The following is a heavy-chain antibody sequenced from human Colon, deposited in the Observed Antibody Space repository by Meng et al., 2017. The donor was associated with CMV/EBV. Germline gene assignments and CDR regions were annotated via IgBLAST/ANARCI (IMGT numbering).Heavy chain of an antibody. CDR2: IYPGDSDT. D-gene: IGHD6-19*01. CDR3: ARLLLSDMEGSGWFDP. Sequence: GGSLRLSCAVSGFTFSSYEMNWVRQMPGKGLEWMGIIYPGDSDTRYSPSFQGQVTMSVDKSISTAYLQWSSLKAADTAMYYCARLLLSDMEGSGWFDPWGQGTQVTVSS. V-gene: IGHV5-51*01. CDR1: GFTFSSYE. J-gene: IGHJ5*02.